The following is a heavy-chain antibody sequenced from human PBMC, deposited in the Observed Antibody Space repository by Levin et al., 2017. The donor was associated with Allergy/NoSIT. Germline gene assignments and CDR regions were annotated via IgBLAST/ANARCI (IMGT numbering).Heavy chain of an antibody. CDR3: ARDRGYYDSSGYYQVPDDACDI. CDR1: GFTFSSYS. D-gene: IGHD3-22*01. Sequence: GGSLRLSCAASGFTFSSYSMNWVRQAPGKGLEWVSSISSSSSYIYYADSVKGRFTISRDNAKNSLYLQMNSLRAEDTAVYYCARDRGYYDSSGYYQVPDDACDIWGQGTMVTVSS. CDR2: ISSSSSYI. V-gene: IGHV3-21*01. J-gene: IGHJ3*02.